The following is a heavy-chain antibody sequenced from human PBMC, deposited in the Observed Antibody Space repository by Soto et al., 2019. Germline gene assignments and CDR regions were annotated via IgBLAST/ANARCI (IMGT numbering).Heavy chain of an antibody. D-gene: IGHD2-15*01. J-gene: IGHJ4*02. CDR2: ISGNGGSI. V-gene: IGHV3-9*01. CDR3: AKARVRDLGGSCSDYIV. Sequence: EVQLVESGGGLVQPGGSLRLSCAASGFTFNNYAMNWVRQAPGKGLEWVSGISGNGGSIYYADSVKGRFTISRDNAKNSLYLQMNSLRAEDTALYYCAKARVRDLGGSCSDYIVWGQGTLVTVSS. CDR1: GFTFNNYA.